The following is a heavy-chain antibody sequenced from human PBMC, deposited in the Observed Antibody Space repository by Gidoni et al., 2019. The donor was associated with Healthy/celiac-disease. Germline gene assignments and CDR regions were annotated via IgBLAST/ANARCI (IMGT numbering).Heavy chain of an antibody. Sequence: SGYYWSWIRQPPGKGLEWIGEINHSGSTNYNPSLKSRVTISVDTSKNQFSLKLSSVTAADTAVYYCARGSPIVVVTAIRLYYFDYWGQGTLVTVSS. CDR1: SGYY. CDR3: ARGSPIVVVTAIRLYYFDY. D-gene: IGHD2-21*02. V-gene: IGHV4-34*01. J-gene: IGHJ4*02. CDR2: INHSGST.